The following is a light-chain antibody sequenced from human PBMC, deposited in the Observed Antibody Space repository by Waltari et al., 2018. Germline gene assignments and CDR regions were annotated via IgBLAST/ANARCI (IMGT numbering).Light chain of an antibody. CDR3: QQVNAYPRT. CDR1: QGISSY. V-gene: IGKV1-9*01. J-gene: IGKJ1*01. CDR2: GAS. Sequence: DIQLTQSPSLLSASVGDRVTITCRASQGISSYLAWYQQRPGNAPKLLIYGASTLQSGVPSRFSGSGSGTEFTLTISSLQPEDFATYYCQQVNAYPRTFGQGTKVEIK.